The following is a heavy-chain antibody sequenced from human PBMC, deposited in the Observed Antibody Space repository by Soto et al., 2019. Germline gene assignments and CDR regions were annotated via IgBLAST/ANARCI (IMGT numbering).Heavy chain of an antibody. V-gene: IGHV4-31*03. D-gene: IGHD1-26*01. CDR2: IYYSGST. CDR1: GGSISSGGYY. J-gene: IGHJ3*02. Sequence: SETLSLTCTVSGGSISSGGYYWSWIRQHPGKGLEWIGYIYYSGSTYYNPSLKSRVTISVDTSKNQFSLKLSSVTAADTAVYYCARDRGSYRRDAFDIWGQGTMVNVS. CDR3: ARDRGSYRRDAFDI.